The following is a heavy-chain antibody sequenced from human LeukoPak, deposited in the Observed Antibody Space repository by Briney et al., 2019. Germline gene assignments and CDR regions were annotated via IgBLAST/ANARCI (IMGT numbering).Heavy chain of an antibody. CDR3: ARVGIAARPFFGY. D-gene: IGHD6-6*01. CDR2: IYYSGST. Sequence: SETLSLTWTVSGGSISSYYWSWIRQPPGKGLEWIGYIYYSGSTNYNPSLKSRVTISVDTSKNQFSLKLSSVTAADTAVYYCARVGIAARPFFGYWGQGTLVTVSS. CDR1: GGSISSYY. J-gene: IGHJ4*02. V-gene: IGHV4-59*01.